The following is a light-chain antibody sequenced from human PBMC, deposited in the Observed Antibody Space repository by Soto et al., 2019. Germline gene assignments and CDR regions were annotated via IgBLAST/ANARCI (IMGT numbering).Light chain of an antibody. CDR2: GAS. CDR3: LEDNTYPFS. CDR1: QGIGDD. J-gene: IGKJ4*01. V-gene: IGKV1-17*01. Sequence: QMTQSPSSLSASVGDTVTISCRASQGIGDDLGWYQQKPGEAPRRLIYGASILPSGVPSRFSGSGSGTEFTLTISGLQPEDCATYFFLEDNTYPFSFGGGTKVEIK.